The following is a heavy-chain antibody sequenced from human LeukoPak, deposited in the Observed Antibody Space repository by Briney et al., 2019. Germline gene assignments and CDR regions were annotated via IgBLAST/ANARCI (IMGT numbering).Heavy chain of an antibody. CDR3: ARVTPPGGGFRVDY. CDR1: GYTFTSYD. Sequence: ASVKVSCKASGYTFTSYDINWVRQATGQGLEWMGWMNPNSGNTGYAQKFQGRVTMTRNTSISTAYMELSSLRSEDTAVYYCARVTPPGGGFRVDYWGQGTLVTVSS. CDR2: MNPNSGNT. J-gene: IGHJ4*02. V-gene: IGHV1-8*01. D-gene: IGHD3-16*01.